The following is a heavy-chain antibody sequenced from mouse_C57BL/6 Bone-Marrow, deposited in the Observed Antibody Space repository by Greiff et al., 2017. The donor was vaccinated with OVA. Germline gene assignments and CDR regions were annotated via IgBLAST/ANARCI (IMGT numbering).Heavy chain of an antibody. J-gene: IGHJ3*01. CDR2: IDPSDSYT. Sequence: QVQLQQSGAELVMPGASVKLSCKASGYTFTSYWMHWVKQRPGQGLEWIGEIDPSDSYTNYNQKFKGKSTLTVDKSSSTAYMQLSSLTSEDSAVYYCARTPYYYGSRGLFAYWGQGTLVTVSA. CDR3: ARTPYYYGSRGLFAY. D-gene: IGHD1-1*01. V-gene: IGHV1-69*01. CDR1: GYTFTSYW.